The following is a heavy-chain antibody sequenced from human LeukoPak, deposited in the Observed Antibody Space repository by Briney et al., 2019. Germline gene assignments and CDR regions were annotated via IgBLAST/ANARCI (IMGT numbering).Heavy chain of an antibody. V-gene: IGHV3-11*01. CDR2: ISSSGSTI. Sequence: PGRSLRLSCAASGFTFDDYAMHWVRQGPGKGLEWVSYISSSGSTIYYADSVKGRFTISRDNSKNTLYLQMNSLRAEDTAVYYCARRAGAYSHPYDYWGQGTLVTVSS. CDR1: GFTFDDYA. D-gene: IGHD4/OR15-4a*01. J-gene: IGHJ4*02. CDR3: ARRAGAYSHPYDY.